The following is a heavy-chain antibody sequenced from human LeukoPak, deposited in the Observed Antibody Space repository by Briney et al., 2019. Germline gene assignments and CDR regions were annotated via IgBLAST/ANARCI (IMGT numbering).Heavy chain of an antibody. CDR2: ISYDGSNK. CDR1: GFTLSSYA. V-gene: IGHV3-30*04. J-gene: IGHJ5*02. D-gene: IGHD2-2*01. Sequence: GRSLRLSCAASGFTLSSYAMHWVRQAPGKGLEWVAVISYDGSNKYYADSVKGRFTISRDNSKNTLYLQMNSLRAEDTAVYYCARDKTIVVVPAATVSGWFDPWGQGTLVTVSS. CDR3: ARDKTIVVVPAATVSGWFDP.